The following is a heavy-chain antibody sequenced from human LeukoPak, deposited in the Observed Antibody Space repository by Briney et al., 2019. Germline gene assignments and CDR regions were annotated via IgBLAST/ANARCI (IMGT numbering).Heavy chain of an antibody. Sequence: GASVKVSCKASGYTFIAYYMHWVRQAPGQGLEWMGWINPNSGDTNYAQKFQGRVTMTRDTSISTAYMDLSRLRSDDTAVYYCARGVVGSGSYYDNWFDPWGRGTLVAVSS. V-gene: IGHV1-2*02. CDR1: GYTFIAYY. CDR2: INPNSGDT. D-gene: IGHD3-10*01. CDR3: ARGVVGSGSYYDNWFDP. J-gene: IGHJ5*02.